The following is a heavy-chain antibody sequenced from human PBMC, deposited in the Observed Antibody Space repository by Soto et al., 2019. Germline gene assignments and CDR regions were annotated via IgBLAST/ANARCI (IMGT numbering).Heavy chain of an antibody. V-gene: IGHV1-2*02. CDR1: GYTFTGYY. CDR2: INPNSGGT. D-gene: IGHD6-19*01. CDR3: SRSVAARGVYYYYGMDV. Sequence: QVQLVQSGAEVKKPGASVKVSCKASGYTFTGYYMHWVRQAPGQGLEWMGWINPNSGGTNYAQKFQGGVTMTRDTSISTAYMELSRLRSDDTAVYYCSRSVAARGVYYYYGMDVWGQGTTVTVSS. J-gene: IGHJ6*02.